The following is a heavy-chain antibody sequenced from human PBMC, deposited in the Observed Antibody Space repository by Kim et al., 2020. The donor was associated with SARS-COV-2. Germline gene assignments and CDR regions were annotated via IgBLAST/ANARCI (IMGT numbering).Heavy chain of an antibody. CDR3: AQSSSRRCLDY. CDR1: GGSISNSW. D-gene: IGHD6-19*01. V-gene: IGHV4-4*02. CDR2: ISHSGTT. J-gene: IGHJ4*02. Sequence: SETLSLTCAVSGGSISNSWWSWVRQPPGMGLEWIGEISHSGTTNYNASLRSRVTISVDKSNNQFSLKLTSVTAADTAVYSCAQSSSRRCLDYWGQGTLVTVSS.